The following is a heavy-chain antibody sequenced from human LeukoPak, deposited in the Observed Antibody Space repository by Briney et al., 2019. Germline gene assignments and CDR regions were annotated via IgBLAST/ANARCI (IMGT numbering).Heavy chain of an antibody. CDR3: ARGGGGYTLYSFDY. CDR1: GGSVSGYY. Sequence: SETLSLTCTVSGGSVSGYYCNWIRQPPGKGLEWIGYMSYSGSTNYNPSLKSRVTISVDTSKNQFSLKLNSVTAADTALYYCARGGGGYTLYSFDYWGQGALVTVSS. V-gene: IGHV4-59*08. CDR2: MSYSGST. D-gene: IGHD3-22*01. J-gene: IGHJ4*02.